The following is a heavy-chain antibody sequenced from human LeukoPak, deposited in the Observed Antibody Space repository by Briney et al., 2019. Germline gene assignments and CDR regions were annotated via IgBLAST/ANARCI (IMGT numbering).Heavy chain of an antibody. CDR1: GGSFSGYY. CDR2: IHYSGST. CDR3: ARHVGATRAGWFDP. J-gene: IGHJ5*02. V-gene: IGHV4-34*01. D-gene: IGHD1-26*01. Sequence: SETLSLTCAVYGGSFSGYYWGWIRQPPGKGLEWIAHIHYSGSTYYNPSLKSRVTISEDTSKNQFSLKLSSVTAADTAVYYCARHVGATRAGWFDPWGQGTLVTVSS.